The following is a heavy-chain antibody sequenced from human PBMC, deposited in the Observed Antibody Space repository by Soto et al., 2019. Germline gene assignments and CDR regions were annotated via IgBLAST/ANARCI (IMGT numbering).Heavy chain of an antibody. CDR2: INPSGGST. V-gene: IGHV1-46*01. Sequence: ASVQVSCEASGYTFTSYYMHWVRQAPGQGLEWMGIINPSGGSTSYAQKFQGRVTMTRDTSTSTVYMELSSLRSEDTAVYYCASATPPYYDGMDVWGQGTTVTVSS. CDR3: ASATPPYYDGMDV. J-gene: IGHJ6*02. D-gene: IGHD2-15*01. CDR1: GYTFTSYY.